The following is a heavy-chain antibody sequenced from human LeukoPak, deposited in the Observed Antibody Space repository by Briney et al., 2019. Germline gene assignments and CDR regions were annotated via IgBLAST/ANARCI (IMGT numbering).Heavy chain of an antibody. Sequence: PSETLSLTCTVSGGSISSYYWSWIRQPPGKGLEWIGCIYYSGSTNYNPSLKSRVTISVDMSKNQFSLKVRSVTAADTAVYYCARRLDSSGWDYYFDYWGQGTLVTVSS. J-gene: IGHJ4*02. V-gene: IGHV4-59*08. CDR1: GGSISSYY. CDR3: ARRLDSSGWDYYFDY. D-gene: IGHD6-19*01. CDR2: IYYSGST.